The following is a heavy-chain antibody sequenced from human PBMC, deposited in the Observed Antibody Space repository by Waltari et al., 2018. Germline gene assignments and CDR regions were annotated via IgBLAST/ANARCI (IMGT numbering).Heavy chain of an antibody. J-gene: IGHJ4*02. D-gene: IGHD5-12*01. CDR1: GFTFSSYS. Sequence: EVQLVESGGGLVTPGGSLRLSCAASGFTFSSYSMNWVRQAPGKGLEWVSSISSSRSSIYYADSVKGRFTISRDNAKNSLYLQMNSLRAEDTAVYYCARDPYSGYDSATDYFDYWGQGTLVTVSS. CDR2: ISSSRSSI. CDR3: ARDPYSGYDSATDYFDY. V-gene: IGHV3-21*01.